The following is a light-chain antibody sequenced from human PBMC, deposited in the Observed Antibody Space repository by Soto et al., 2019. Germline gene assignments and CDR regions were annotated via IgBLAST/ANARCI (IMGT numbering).Light chain of an antibody. CDR2: CAS. Sequence: EIARTQSQATLSVSPGERATLSCRASQSVSSNLSWYQQQPGQAPRLLLYCASTTATGIPASCSGSGSAAEFTLTTSSLQSEDFVVYYCQQYNNSPTWTFGQGTKV. V-gene: IGKV3-15*01. CDR1: QSVSSN. J-gene: IGKJ1*01. CDR3: QQYNNSPTWT.